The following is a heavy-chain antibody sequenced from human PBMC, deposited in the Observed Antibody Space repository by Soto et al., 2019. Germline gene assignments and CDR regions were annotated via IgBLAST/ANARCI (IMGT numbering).Heavy chain of an antibody. V-gene: IGHV3-21*01. CDR1: GFSFTIYS. CDR2: ISSSSTYI. CDR3: ATGYCSGGNCHFDN. Sequence: GGSLRLSCAASGFSFTIYSMNWVRQAPGKGLEWVSCISSSSTYIYYADSLKGRFSISRDNAKNSLYLQLNSLRAEDTAIYYCATGYCSGGNCHFDNWGRGTLVTVSS. J-gene: IGHJ4*02. D-gene: IGHD2-15*01.